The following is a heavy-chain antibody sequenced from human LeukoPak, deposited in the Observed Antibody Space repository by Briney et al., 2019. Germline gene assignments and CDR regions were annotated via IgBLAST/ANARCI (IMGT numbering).Heavy chain of an antibody. CDR3: AKVEAAGHWVDY. CDR2: ISSSGSTI. CDR1: GFTFSDYY. V-gene: IGHV3-11*01. J-gene: IGHJ4*02. D-gene: IGHD6-13*01. Sequence: GGSLRLSCAASGFTFSDYYMSWIRQAPGKGLEWVSYISSSGSTIYYADSVKGRFTISRDNAKNSLYLQMNSLRAEDTALYYCAKVEAAGHWVDYWGQGTLVTVSS.